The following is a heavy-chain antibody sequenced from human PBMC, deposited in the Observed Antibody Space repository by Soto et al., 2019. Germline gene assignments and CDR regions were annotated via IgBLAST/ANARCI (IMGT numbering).Heavy chain of an antibody. CDR2: ISDDSSYI. CDR3: ASSYSFNH. Sequence: LACAATGFMFSAYTMYWVRQAPGKGLEWRSSISDDSSYIDYADSLRGRVTVTRDNDRNSLYLQIDSMGVEDTAVYYCASSYSFNHWGPGTLVTVSS. CDR1: GFMFSAYT. V-gene: IGHV3-21*06. D-gene: IGHD2-21*01. J-gene: IGHJ5*02.